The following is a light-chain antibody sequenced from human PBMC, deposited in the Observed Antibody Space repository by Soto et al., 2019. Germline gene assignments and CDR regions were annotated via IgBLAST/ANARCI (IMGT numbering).Light chain of an antibody. CDR3: EHYSNSPPT. J-gene: IGKJ3*01. Sequence: EVVMTQSPATLSVSPGERVTLSCRASESVHRNLAWYQQKPGQGPSLLIYYASTRATGVPDRFTGSGSGTEFTLTIATLQSDDFGVYHCEHYSNSPPTFGPGTKVEIK. V-gene: IGKV3-15*01. CDR1: ESVHRN. CDR2: YAS.